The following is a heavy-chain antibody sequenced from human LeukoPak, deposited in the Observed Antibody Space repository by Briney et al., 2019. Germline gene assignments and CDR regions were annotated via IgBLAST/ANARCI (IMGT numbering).Heavy chain of an antibody. J-gene: IGHJ4*02. D-gene: IGHD2-21*02. V-gene: IGHV3-23*01. CDR1: GFTFANHD. Sequence: GALRLSCAASGFTFANHDMSWVRQAPGKGLEWVSGVSARGSSRFYADSVKGRFTVSRDNSKNTLYLQMNSLRVEDTAVYYCAELVTLNFWGQGTLVTVSS. CDR3: AELVTLNF. CDR2: VSARGSSR.